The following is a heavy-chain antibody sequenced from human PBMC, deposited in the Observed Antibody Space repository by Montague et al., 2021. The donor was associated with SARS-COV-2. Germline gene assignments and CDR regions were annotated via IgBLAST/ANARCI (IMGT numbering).Heavy chain of an antibody. D-gene: IGHD3-9*01. CDR3: ASSEITLTGLDALDI. J-gene: IGHJ3*02. Sequence: CAISGDSVSSKSVAWNWIRQSPSRGLEWLGRTYYRSKWYSDYAESAKXRLGITPDTSKNQVSLQLNSVIPEDTAVYFCASSEITLTGLDALDIWGQGTRVTVSS. CDR1: GDSVSSKSVA. V-gene: IGHV6-1*01. CDR2: TYYRSKWYS.